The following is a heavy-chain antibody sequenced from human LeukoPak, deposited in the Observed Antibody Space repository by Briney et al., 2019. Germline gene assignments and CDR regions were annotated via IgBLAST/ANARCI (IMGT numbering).Heavy chain of an antibody. J-gene: IGHJ4*02. D-gene: IGHD2-8*01. Sequence: GGSLRLSCYASGLSFRSYGMSWVRQAPGKGLEWVSGISGSGDNTYYTDSVKGRFTISRDNSKNTLYLQMNSLRVEDTAVYYCAKCWTSDGVCLNFDHWGQGALVTVSS. CDR2: ISGSGDNT. CDR3: AKCWTSDGVCLNFDH. V-gene: IGHV3-23*01. CDR1: GLSFRSYG.